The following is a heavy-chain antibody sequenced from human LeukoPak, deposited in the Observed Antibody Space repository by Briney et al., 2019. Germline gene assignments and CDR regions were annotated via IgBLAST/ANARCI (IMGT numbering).Heavy chain of an antibody. V-gene: IGHV4-34*01. D-gene: IGHD2-15*01. Sequence: SETLSLTCAVYGGSFSEYYWSWIRQPPGKGPEWIGEIDHSGSTNYNPSLKSRVTVSVDTSKNQFSLKLSSVTAADTAVYYCAREGYCSGGSCSGDYWGQGTLVTVSS. CDR1: GGSFSEYY. CDR2: IDHSGST. CDR3: AREGYCSGGSCSGDY. J-gene: IGHJ4*01.